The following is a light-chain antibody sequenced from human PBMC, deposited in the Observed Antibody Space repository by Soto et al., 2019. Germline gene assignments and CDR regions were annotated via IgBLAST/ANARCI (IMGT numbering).Light chain of an antibody. Sequence: QSALTQPASVSGSPGQSITISCTGTSSDVGSYKLVSWYQHHPGKAPKLMIYDGSERPSGVSNRFSGSTSGNTASLTISGLQAEDEADYYCCSYASSSILYVFGTGTALTVL. V-gene: IGLV2-23*01. CDR1: SSDVGSYKL. CDR2: DGS. CDR3: CSYASSSILYV. J-gene: IGLJ1*01.